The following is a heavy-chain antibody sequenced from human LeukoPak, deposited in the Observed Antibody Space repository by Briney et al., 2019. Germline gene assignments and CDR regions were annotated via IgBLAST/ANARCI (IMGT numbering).Heavy chain of an antibody. Sequence: SVKVSCKASGGTFSSYAIRWVRQAPRQGLECMGGIIPIFGTANYAQKFQGRVTITADESTSTAYMELSSLRSEDTAVYYCARVPPPWDLYFDYWGQGTLVTVSS. D-gene: IGHD1-26*01. CDR2: IIPIFGTA. J-gene: IGHJ4*02. V-gene: IGHV1-69*13. CDR3: ARVPPPWDLYFDY. CDR1: GGTFSSYA.